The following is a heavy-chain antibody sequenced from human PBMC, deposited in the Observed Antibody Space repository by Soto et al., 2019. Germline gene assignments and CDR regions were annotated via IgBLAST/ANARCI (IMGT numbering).Heavy chain of an antibody. Sequence: SETLSLTCAVSGGSISSGGYSWSWIRQPPGKGLEWIGYIYHSGSTYYNPSLKSRVTISVDRSKNQFSLKLSSVTAADTAVYYCAREVLGTVISSLGFDYWGQGTLVTVSS. V-gene: IGHV4-30-2*01. D-gene: IGHD4-4*01. CDR2: IYHSGST. CDR1: GGSISSGGYS. CDR3: AREVLGTVISSLGFDY. J-gene: IGHJ4*02.